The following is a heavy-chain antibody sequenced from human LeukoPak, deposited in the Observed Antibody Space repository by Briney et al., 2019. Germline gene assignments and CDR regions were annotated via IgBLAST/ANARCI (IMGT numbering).Heavy chain of an antibody. CDR2: ISSSSSTI. CDR1: GFTFSSYS. CDR3: ARDKTYSSGWKRFDY. J-gene: IGHJ4*02. D-gene: IGHD6-19*01. Sequence: GGSLRLSCAASGFTFSSYSMNWVRQAPGKGLEWVSYISSSSSTIYYADSVKGRFTISRDNAKNSLYLQMNSLRAEDTAVYYCARDKTYSSGWKRFDYWGQGTLVTVSS. V-gene: IGHV3-48*04.